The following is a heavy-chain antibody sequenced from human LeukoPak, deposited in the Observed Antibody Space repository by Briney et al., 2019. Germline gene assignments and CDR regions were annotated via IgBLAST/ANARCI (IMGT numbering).Heavy chain of an antibody. Sequence: GGSLRLSCAASGFTFSSYEMNWVRQAPGKGLEWVSSISSSSSYIYYADSVKGRFTISRDNAKNSLYLQMNSLRAEDTAVYYCARDGGYYDSSGQGKAFDIWGQGTMVTVSS. CDR2: ISSSSSYI. V-gene: IGHV3-21*01. J-gene: IGHJ3*02. D-gene: IGHD3-22*01. CDR1: GFTFSSYE. CDR3: ARDGGYYDSSGQGKAFDI.